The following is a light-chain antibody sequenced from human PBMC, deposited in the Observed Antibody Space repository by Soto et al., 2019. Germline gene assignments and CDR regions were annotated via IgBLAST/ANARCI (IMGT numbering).Light chain of an antibody. CDR1: QTITSY. J-gene: IGKJ4*01. CDR2: SAS. V-gene: IGKV1-39*01. Sequence: DIQMTQSPSSLSASVGDRVTITCRASQTITSYVNWYQQKPGKAPKLLIYSASSLESGVPSRFSGSESGTEFTLTISSLQPEDFATYYCQQSYSLPLTVGGGTKVDIK. CDR3: QQSYSLPLT.